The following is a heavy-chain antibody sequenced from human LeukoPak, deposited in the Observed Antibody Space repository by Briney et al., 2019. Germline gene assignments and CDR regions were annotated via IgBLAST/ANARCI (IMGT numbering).Heavy chain of an antibody. J-gene: IGHJ5*02. V-gene: IGHV4-59*11. CDR3: ARYCSGGTCYNWFDP. CDR2: LYNSGST. CDR1: GXSISSHY. Sequence: PSETLSLTCTVSGXSISSHYWSWIRQPPGKGLEWIGYLYNSGSTNYNPSLKSRVTISVDTSKSQLSLKLSSVTAADTAVYFCARYCSGGTCYNWFDPWGQGTLVTVSS. D-gene: IGHD2-15*01.